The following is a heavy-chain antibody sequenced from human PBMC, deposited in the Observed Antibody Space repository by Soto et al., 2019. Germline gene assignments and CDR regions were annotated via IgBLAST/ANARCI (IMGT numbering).Heavy chain of an antibody. D-gene: IGHD3-9*01. CDR2: IYYSGST. Sequence: SETLSLTCTVSGGSISSSSYYWGWIRQPPGKGLEWIGSIYYSGSTYYNPSLKSRVTISVDTSKNQFSLKLSSVTAADTAVYYCARQGYYDILTGYYIGLNWFDPWGQGTLVTVSS. J-gene: IGHJ5*02. V-gene: IGHV4-39*01. CDR3: ARQGYYDILTGYYIGLNWFDP. CDR1: GGSISSSSYY.